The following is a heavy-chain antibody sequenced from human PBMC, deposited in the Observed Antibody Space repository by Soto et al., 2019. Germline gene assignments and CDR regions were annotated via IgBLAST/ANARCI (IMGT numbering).Heavy chain of an antibody. CDR2: ISSSSSYI. D-gene: IGHD3-9*01. J-gene: IGHJ3*02. CDR3: AIDWTNFDWFDAFDI. V-gene: IGHV3-21*01. Sequence: GGSLRLSCAASGFTFSSYSMNWVRQAPGKGLEWVSSISSSSSYIYYADSVKGRLTISRDNAKNSLYLQMNSLRAEYAAVYYCAIDWTNFDWFDAFDIWGQGTMVTVSS. CDR1: GFTFSSYS.